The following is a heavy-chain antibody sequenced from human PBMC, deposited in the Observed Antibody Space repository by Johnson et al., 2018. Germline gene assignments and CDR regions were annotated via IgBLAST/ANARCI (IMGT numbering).Heavy chain of an antibody. CDR2: ISYDGSNK. CDR1: GFTFSSYA. Sequence: QVQLQESGGGVVQPGRSLRLSCAASGFTFSSYAMHWVRQAPGKGLEWVAVISYDGSNKYYADSVKGRFTISRDNSKNTLYVQKNSLRAEDTAGYYCASPYKLAALDILGQGTIVTVSS. CDR3: ASPYKLAALDI. D-gene: IGHD1-14*01. V-gene: IGHV3-30-3*01. J-gene: IGHJ3*02.